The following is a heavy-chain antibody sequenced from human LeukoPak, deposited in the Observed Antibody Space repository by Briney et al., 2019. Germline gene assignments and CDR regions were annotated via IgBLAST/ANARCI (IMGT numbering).Heavy chain of an antibody. Sequence: PSETLSLTCTVSGGSISSSSYYWGWIRQPPGKGLEWIGSIYHSGSTYYNPSLKSRVTISVDTSKNQFSLKLSSVTAADTAVYYCARLVVDAFGIWGQGTMVTVSS. CDR1: GGSISSSSYY. CDR2: IYHSGST. D-gene: IGHD2-15*01. CDR3: ARLVVDAFGI. J-gene: IGHJ3*02. V-gene: IGHV4-39*07.